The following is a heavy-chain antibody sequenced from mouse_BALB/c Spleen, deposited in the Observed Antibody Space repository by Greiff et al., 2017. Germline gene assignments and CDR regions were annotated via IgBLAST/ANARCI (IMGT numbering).Heavy chain of an antibody. CDR3: ARDASYKDVDY. D-gene: IGHD6-1*01. V-gene: IGHV5-4*02. Sequence: EVHLVESGGGLVKPGGSLKLSCAASGFTFSDYYMYWVRQTPEKRLEWVATISDGGSYTYYPDSVKGRFTISRDNAKNNLYLQMSSLKSEDTAMYYCARDASYKDVDYWGQGTSVTVSS. CDR2: ISDGGSYT. J-gene: IGHJ4*01. CDR1: GFTFSDYY.